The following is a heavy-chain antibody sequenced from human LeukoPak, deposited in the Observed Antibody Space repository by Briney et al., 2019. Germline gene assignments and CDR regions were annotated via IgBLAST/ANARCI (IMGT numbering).Heavy chain of an antibody. V-gene: IGHV3-9*01. Sequence: GGSLRLSCAASGFTFDDYAIHWVRQAPGKGLEWVSGISWNSGSIGYADSVKGRFTVSRDNAKNSLYLQMNSLRAEDTALYYCAKDSGGYYDSSGYFDYWGQGTLVTVSS. CDR2: ISWNSGSI. J-gene: IGHJ4*02. CDR1: GFTFDDYA. CDR3: AKDSGGYYDSSGYFDY. D-gene: IGHD3-22*01.